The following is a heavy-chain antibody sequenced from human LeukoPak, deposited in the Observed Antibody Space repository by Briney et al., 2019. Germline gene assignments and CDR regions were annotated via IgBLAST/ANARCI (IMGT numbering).Heavy chain of an antibody. V-gene: IGHV4-59*01. CDR3: ARLGGGYSYGIDY. CDR2: IYYSGST. D-gene: IGHD5-18*01. J-gene: IGHJ4*02. Sequence: NPSETLSLTCTVSGGSISSYYWSWIRQPPGKGLEWIGYIYYSGSTNYNPSLKSRVTISVDTSKNQFSLKLSSVTAADTAVYYCARLGGGYSYGIDYWGQGTLVTVSS. CDR1: GGSISSYY.